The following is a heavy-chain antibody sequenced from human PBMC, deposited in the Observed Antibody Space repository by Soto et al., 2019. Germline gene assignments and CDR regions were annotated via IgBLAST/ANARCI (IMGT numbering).Heavy chain of an antibody. CDR1: GGSISSYY. Sequence: ASETLSLTCTVSGGSISSYYWSWIRQPPGKGLEWIGYIYYSGSTNYNPSLKSRVTISVDTSKNQFSLKLSSVTAADTAVYYCAGISSSWYVSMDVWGQGTTVTVSS. J-gene: IGHJ6*02. CDR2: IYYSGST. D-gene: IGHD6-13*01. CDR3: AGISSSWYVSMDV. V-gene: IGHV4-59*01.